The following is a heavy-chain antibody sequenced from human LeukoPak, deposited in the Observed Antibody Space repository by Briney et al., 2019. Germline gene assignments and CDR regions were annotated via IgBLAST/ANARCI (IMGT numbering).Heavy chain of an antibody. V-gene: IGHV3-74*01. Sequence: GGSLRLSCAASGFTFSSYWMHWVRQAPGKGLVWVSRINTDGSNTRYADSVRGRFTISRDNAKNTLYLQMNSLRAEDTAVYYCARVADYGGNSVGYWGQGALVTVSS. CDR1: GFTFSSYW. CDR3: ARVADYGGNSVGY. D-gene: IGHD4-23*01. J-gene: IGHJ4*02. CDR2: INTDGSNT.